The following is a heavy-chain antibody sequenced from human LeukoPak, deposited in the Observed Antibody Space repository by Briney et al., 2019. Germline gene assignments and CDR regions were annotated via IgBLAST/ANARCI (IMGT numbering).Heavy chain of an antibody. Sequence: GGSLRLFCAASGFTFSSYSMNWVRQAPGKGLEWVSSISSSSSYIYYADSVKGRFTISRDNAKNSLYLQMNSLRAEDTAVYYCARDPTPGDPPHYWGQGTLVTVSS. CDR3: ARDPTPGDPPHY. CDR1: GFTFSSYS. CDR2: ISSSSSYI. J-gene: IGHJ4*01. D-gene: IGHD4-17*01. V-gene: IGHV3-21*01.